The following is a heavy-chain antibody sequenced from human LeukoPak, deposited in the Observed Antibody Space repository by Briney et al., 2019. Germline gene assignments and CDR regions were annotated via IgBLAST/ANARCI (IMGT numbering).Heavy chain of an antibody. CDR3: ARGFTVAAFDY. Sequence: PGGSLRLSCAASGFIFSSYWMHWVRQAPGKGLVWVSRINSDGSSTSYADSVKGRFTVSRDNAKNSLCLQMDSLRAEDTAVYYCARGFTVAAFDYWGQGTLVTVSS. D-gene: IGHD3-10*01. V-gene: IGHV3-74*01. J-gene: IGHJ4*02. CDR1: GFIFSSYW. CDR2: INSDGSST.